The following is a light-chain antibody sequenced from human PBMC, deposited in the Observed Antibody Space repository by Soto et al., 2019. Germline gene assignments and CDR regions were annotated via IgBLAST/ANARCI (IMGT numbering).Light chain of an antibody. Sequence: QSVLTQPAYVSGAPGQSITISCTGTNSDVGSYNLVSWYQQHPGKAPKVMIYEVSKRPSGVPNRFSGSKSGNTASLTISGLQAEDEADYYCCSYAGSSTYVFGTGTKVTVL. CDR1: NSDVGSYNL. CDR2: EVS. V-gene: IGLV2-23*02. J-gene: IGLJ1*01. CDR3: CSYAGSSTYV.